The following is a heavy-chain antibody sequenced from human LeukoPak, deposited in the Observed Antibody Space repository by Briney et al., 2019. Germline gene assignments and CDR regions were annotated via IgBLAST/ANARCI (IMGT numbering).Heavy chain of an antibody. V-gene: IGHV5-51*01. CDR2: ILPADSDT. J-gene: IGHJ4*02. Sequence: GESLKISCETSGYDFSDYWIGWVRQVPGKGLEWVGMILPADSDTRYSPSFQGQVTISIDKSIRTAYQQWRSLKASDTAMFYCARLPSGDQGGCHDYWGQGTLITVSS. CDR1: GYDFSDYW. CDR3: ARLPSGDQGGCHDY. D-gene: IGHD1-26*01.